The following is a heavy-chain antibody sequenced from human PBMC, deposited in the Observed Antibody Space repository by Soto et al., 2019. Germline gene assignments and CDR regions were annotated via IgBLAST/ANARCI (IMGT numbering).Heavy chain of an antibody. J-gene: IGHJ4*02. Sequence: QVQLQESGPGLVKPSQTLSLTCTVSGGSISSGDYYWSWIRQPPGKGLEWIGYIYYSGSTYYNPSLKRRVTISAAPSMNQFSLKLSSVTAADTAVYYCAGDLAAAGTLDYWGQGTLVTVSS. V-gene: IGHV4-30-4*01. CDR1: GGSISSGDYY. D-gene: IGHD6-13*01. CDR2: IYYSGST. CDR3: AGDLAAAGTLDY.